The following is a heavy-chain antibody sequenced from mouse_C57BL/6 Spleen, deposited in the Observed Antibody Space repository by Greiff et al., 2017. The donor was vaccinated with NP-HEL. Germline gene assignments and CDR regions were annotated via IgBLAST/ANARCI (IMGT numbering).Heavy chain of an antibody. V-gene: IGHV1-64*01. J-gene: IGHJ2*01. CDR3: APRLRRSRYYFDD. Sequence: QVQLQQPGAELVKPGASVKLSCKASGYTFTSYWMHWVKQRPGQGLEWIGMIHPTSGSTNYNEKFKSKATLTVDKSSSTAYMQLSSLTSEDSAVYYCAPRLRRSRYYFDDRGKGTTLTVSS. D-gene: IGHD2-4*01. CDR1: GYTFTSYW. CDR2: IHPTSGST.